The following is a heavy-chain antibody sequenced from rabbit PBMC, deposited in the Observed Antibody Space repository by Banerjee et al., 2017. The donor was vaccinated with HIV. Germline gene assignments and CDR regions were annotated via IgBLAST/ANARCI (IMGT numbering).Heavy chain of an antibody. D-gene: IGHD6-1*01. V-gene: IGHV1S40*01. CDR1: GFSFSSSDY. J-gene: IGHJ6*01. CDR2: IVGSVSDFT. CDR3: ARDTASSFSSYGMDL. Sequence: QSLEESGGDLVKPGASLTLTCTASGFSFSSSDYMCWVRQAPGKGLEWISCIVGSVSDFTYSATWAKGRFTCSKTSSTTVTLQMTSLTVADTATYFCARDTASSFSSYGMDLWGPGTLVTVS.